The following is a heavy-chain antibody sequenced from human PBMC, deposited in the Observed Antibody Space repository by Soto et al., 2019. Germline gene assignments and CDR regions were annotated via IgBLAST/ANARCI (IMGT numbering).Heavy chain of an antibody. J-gene: IGHJ5*02. D-gene: IGHD3-10*01. CDR1: GGSFSGYY. V-gene: IGHV4-34*01. CDR3: ARVLLWFGELLDHWFDP. CDR2: INHSGST. Sequence: SETLSLTCAVYGGSFSGYYWSWIRQPPGKGPEWIGEINHSGSTNYNPSLKSRVTISVDTSKNQFSLKLSSVTAADTAVYYCARVLLWFGELLDHWFDPWGQGTLVTVSS.